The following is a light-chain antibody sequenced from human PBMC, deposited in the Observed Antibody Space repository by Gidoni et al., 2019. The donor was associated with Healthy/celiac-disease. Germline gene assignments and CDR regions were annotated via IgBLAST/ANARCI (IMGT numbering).Light chain of an antibody. CDR3: QQRSNWPLVT. CDR2: DAS. Sequence: EIVLTQSPATLSVSPGERATLSCRASQSVSSYLAWYQQKPGQAPRLLIYDASNRATGIPARFSGSGSGTDFTLTISSLEPEDFAVYYCQQRSNWPLVTFXXXTKLEIK. J-gene: IGKJ2*01. CDR1: QSVSSY. V-gene: IGKV3-11*01.